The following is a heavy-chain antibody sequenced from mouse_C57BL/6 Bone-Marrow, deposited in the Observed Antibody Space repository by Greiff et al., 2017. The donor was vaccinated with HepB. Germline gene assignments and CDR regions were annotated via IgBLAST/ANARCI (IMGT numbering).Heavy chain of an antibody. CDR1: GFTFSSYG. CDR2: ISSGGSYT. J-gene: IGHJ4*01. Sequence: EVQLQESGGDLVKPGGSLKLSCAASGFTFSSYGMSWVRQTPDKRLEWVATISSGGSYTYYPDSVKGRFTISRDNAKNTLYLQMSSLKSEDTAMYYCARLNTTVVAPYAMDYWGQGTSVTVSS. D-gene: IGHD1-1*01. CDR3: ARLNTTVVAPYAMDY. V-gene: IGHV5-6*01.